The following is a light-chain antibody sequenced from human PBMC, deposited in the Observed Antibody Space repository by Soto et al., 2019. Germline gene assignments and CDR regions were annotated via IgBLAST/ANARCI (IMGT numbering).Light chain of an antibody. Sequence: ELVMTQSPATLSVSPGGSATLSCRASQSISDTLAWYQQKPGQAPRILIHGASTRATGFPARFSGSGAATNLTLTISSLQSEDFAVYYCQQYNNWPWTFGQGTKVDIK. CDR2: GAS. CDR1: QSISDT. CDR3: QQYNNWPWT. V-gene: IGKV3-15*01. J-gene: IGKJ1*01.